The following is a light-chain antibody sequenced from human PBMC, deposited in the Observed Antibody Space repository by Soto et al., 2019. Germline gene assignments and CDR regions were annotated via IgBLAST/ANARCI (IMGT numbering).Light chain of an antibody. CDR2: SNN. Sequence: QSVLTQPPSASGTPGQRVTISCSGSSPNIGSNSVNWYQQLPGAAPKLLINSNNQRPSGVPDRFSGSKSGTSASLAISGLQSEDEADYYCAAWDDSLNGREVFGTGTKLTVL. CDR3: AAWDDSLNGREV. J-gene: IGLJ1*01. V-gene: IGLV1-44*01. CDR1: SPNIGSNS.